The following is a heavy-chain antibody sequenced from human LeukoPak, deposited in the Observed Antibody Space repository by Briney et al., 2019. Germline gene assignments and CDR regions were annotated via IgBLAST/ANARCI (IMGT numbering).Heavy chain of an antibody. CDR2: ISGNSRYI. V-gene: IGHV3-21*06. Sequence: PGGSLRLSCAASGFTFSNYNMNWVRQAPGKGLEWVSSISGNSRYIYYADSMRGRFTISRDNAKNSLYLQMNSLKPEDTAVYYCARVAEAAAFDSWGQGTLVTVSS. J-gene: IGHJ4*02. CDR1: GFTFSNYN. CDR3: ARVAEAAAFDS. D-gene: IGHD6-13*01.